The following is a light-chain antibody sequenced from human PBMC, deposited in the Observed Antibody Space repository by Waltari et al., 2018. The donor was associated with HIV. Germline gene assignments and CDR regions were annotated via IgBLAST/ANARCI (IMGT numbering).Light chain of an antibody. V-gene: IGKV1-39*01. CDR1: QSISIY. CDR3: QQSFSIPPVT. Sequence: DFQMTQSASSLSASVGDRVTITCRASQSISIYLNWYQQKPGKAPKLLIHAASNLESGVPSRFSGSGSGTDFTLTISNLQPEDFATYYCQQSFSIPPVTFGQGTKVEVK. J-gene: IGKJ1*01. CDR2: AAS.